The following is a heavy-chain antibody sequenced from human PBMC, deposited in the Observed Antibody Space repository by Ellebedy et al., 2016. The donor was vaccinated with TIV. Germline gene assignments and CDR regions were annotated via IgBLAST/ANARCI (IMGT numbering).Heavy chain of an antibody. V-gene: IGHV3-48*03. CDR2: IRNGGRTI. CDR3: TTTLRYDFDH. CDR1: GFIFSNFE. J-gene: IGHJ4*02. D-gene: IGHD3-22*01. Sequence: PGGSLRLSCAASGFIFSNFEINWVRQAPGKGLEWVSYIRNGGRTIYYADSVKGRFTISRDDAKKSVYLQMNSLRAEDTALYHCTTTLRYDFDHWGQGALVTVSS.